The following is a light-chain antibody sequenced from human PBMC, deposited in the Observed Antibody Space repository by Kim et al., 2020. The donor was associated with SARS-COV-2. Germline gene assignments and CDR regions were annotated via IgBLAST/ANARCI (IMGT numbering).Light chain of an antibody. J-gene: IGKJ2*03. CDR2: DAS. V-gene: IGKV3-11*01. CDR1: QSFGGN. CDR3: QQRSNWPRYS. Sequence: FSPGERATLSCRASQSFGGNLAWYQHNLGQAPRLLIYDASNRAIGVPDRFSGSGSGTDFTLTISSLEPEDFAIYYCQQRSNWPRYSFGQGTKLEI.